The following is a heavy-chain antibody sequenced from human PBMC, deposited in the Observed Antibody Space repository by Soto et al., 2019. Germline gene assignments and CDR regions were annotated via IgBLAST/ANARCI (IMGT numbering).Heavy chain of an antibody. J-gene: IGHJ4*02. CDR2: IYYSGST. D-gene: IGHD4-17*01. Sequence: PSETLSLTCTVSGGSISSYYWSWIRQPPGKGLEWIGYIYYSGSTNYNPSLKSRVTISVDTSKNQFSLKLSSVTAADTAVYYCASYGDYLYYFDYWGQGTLVTVS. CDR3: ASYGDYLYYFDY. V-gene: IGHV4-59*01. CDR1: GGSISSYY.